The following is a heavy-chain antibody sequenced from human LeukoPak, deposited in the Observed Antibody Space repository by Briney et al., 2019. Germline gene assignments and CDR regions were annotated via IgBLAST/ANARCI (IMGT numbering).Heavy chain of an antibody. J-gene: IGHJ4*02. CDR3: AKGLVAIGDPCDY. Sequence: GTSLRLSCAASGFTFSSYGMHWVRQAPGKGLEWVAVISYDGSNKYYADSVKGRFTISRDNSKNTLYLQMNSLRAEDTAVYYCAKGLVAIGDPCDYWGQGTLVTVSS. D-gene: IGHD2-21*01. CDR1: GFTFSSYG. CDR2: ISYDGSNK. V-gene: IGHV3-30*18.